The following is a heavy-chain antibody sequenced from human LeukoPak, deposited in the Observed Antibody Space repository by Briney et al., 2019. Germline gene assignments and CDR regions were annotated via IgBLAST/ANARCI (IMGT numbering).Heavy chain of an antibody. Sequence: GGSLRLSCAASGFTFSSYEMNWVRQAPGKGLEWVSYISSSGSTIYYADSVKGRFTISRDNAKNSLYLQMNSLRAEDTAVYYCARDLYGNNRVQDYWGQGTLVTVSS. J-gene: IGHJ4*02. D-gene: IGHD1-14*01. CDR1: GFTFSSYE. CDR3: ARDLYGNNRVQDY. V-gene: IGHV3-48*03. CDR2: ISSSGSTI.